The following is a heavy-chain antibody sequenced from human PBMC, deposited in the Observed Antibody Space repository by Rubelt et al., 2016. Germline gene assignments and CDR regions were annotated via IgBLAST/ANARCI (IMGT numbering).Heavy chain of an antibody. CDR3: ARDYGDRFYYGMDV. CDR2: IYYSGGT. J-gene: IGHJ6*02. CDR1: GGSISSGGYY. Sequence: QVQLQESGPGLVKPSQTLSLTCTVSGGSISSGGYYWSWIRQRPGKGLEWIGYIYYSGGTYYNPSPKSRVTISVDTSKNQFSLKLSSVTAADTAVYFCARDYGDRFYYGMDVWGQGTTVTVSS. D-gene: IGHD4-17*01. V-gene: IGHV4-31*03.